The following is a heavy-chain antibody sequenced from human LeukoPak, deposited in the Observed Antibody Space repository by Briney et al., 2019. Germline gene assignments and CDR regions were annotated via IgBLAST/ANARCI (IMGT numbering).Heavy chain of an antibody. J-gene: IGHJ4*02. Sequence: PGGSLRLSCAASGFTFSSYAMSWVRHAPGKGLEWVSAISGSGGSTYYADSVKGRFTISRDNSKNTLYLQMNSLRAEDTAVYYCAKDRYYDSSGPWGWYFDYWGQGTLVTVSS. CDR1: GFTFSSYA. CDR3: AKDRYYDSSGPWGWYFDY. CDR2: ISGSGGST. V-gene: IGHV3-23*01. D-gene: IGHD3-22*01.